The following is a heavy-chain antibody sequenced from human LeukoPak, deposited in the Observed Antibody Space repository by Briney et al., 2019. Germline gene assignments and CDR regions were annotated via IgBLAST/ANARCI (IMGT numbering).Heavy chain of an antibody. CDR3: ARGYCSGTSCCFDY. Sequence: GGSLRLSCAASGFTFSSYSMTWVRQAPGKGLEWVSSISSSSTYIYYTDSVKGRFTISRDNAKNSLYLQMNSLRAEDTAVYYCARGYCSGTSCCFDYWGRGTLVTVSS. V-gene: IGHV3-21*01. CDR1: GFTFSSYS. J-gene: IGHJ4*02. CDR2: ISSSSTYI. D-gene: IGHD2-2*01.